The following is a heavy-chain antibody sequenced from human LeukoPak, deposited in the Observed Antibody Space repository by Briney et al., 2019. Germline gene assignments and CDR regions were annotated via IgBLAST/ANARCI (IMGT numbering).Heavy chain of an antibody. D-gene: IGHD2-15*01. CDR2: IYYSGST. J-gene: IGHJ4*02. CDR1: GGSISSSSYS. CDR3: ARLLDTDGSDY. V-gene: IGHV4-39*01. Sequence: PSETLSLTCTVSGGSISSSSYSWGWIRQPPGKGLEWIGSIYYSGSTYYNPSLKSRVTISVDMSKNQFSLKLSSVTAADTAVYYCARLLDTDGSDYWGQGTLVTVSS.